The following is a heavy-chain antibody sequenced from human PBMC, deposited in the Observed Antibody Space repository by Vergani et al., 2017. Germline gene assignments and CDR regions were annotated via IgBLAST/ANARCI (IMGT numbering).Heavy chain of an antibody. CDR2: ISSSSSYT. Sequence: QVQLVESGGGLVKPGGSLRLSCAASGFTFSDYYMSWIRQAPGKGLEWVSYISSSSSYTNYADSVKGRFTISRDNAKNSLYLQMNSVRAEDTAVYYCARLSRYSSDDLDYWGQGTLVTVSS. CDR3: ARLSRYSSDDLDY. CDR1: GFTFSDYY. J-gene: IGHJ4*02. V-gene: IGHV3-11*05. D-gene: IGHD6-19*01.